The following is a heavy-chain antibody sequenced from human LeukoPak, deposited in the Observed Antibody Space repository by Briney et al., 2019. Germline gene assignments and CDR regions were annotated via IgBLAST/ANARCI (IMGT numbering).Heavy chain of an antibody. V-gene: IGHV3-53*01. CDR1: GFTVSSNY. CDR3: GTSRSRTSGFDY. CDR2: IYNDGGT. J-gene: IGHJ4*02. Sequence: GGSLRLSCAAAGFTVSSNYMNWVRQAPGKGLEWVSVIYNDGGTYYADSVKGRFTISRDNSKNTLYLQMNSLRAENTAVYYCGTSRSRTSGFDYWGQGTPVTVPS. D-gene: IGHD1-7*01.